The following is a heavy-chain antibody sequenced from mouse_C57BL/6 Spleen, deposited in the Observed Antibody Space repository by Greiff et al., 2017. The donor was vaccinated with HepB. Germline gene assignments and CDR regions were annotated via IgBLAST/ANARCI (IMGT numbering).Heavy chain of an antibody. CDR1: GYSITSGYY. CDR3: ARGGYGSSSMDD. D-gene: IGHD1-1*01. J-gene: IGHJ4*01. CDR2: ISYDGSN. Sequence: EVKLLESGPGLVKPSQSLSLTCSVTGYSITSGYYWNWIRQFPGNKLEWMGYISYDGSNNYNPSLKNRISITRDTSKNQFFLKLNSVTTEDTATYYCARGGYGSSSMDDWGQGTSVTVSS. V-gene: IGHV3-6*01.